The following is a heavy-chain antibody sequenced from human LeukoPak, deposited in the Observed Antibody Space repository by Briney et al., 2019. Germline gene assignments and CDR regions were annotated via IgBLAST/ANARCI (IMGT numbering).Heavy chain of an antibody. CDR3: AREGSGRTAYNDGLDV. Sequence: PGGSLRLSCAASGFTFSSSAMSWVRQAPGKGLEWVAAISNTGRLSYCADSVNGRFTISRDNSKNTLYLQLNSLRAEDTAVYYCAREGSGRTAYNDGLDVWGQGTMVTVSS. D-gene: IGHD3-10*01. CDR2: ISNTGRLS. CDR1: GFTFSSSA. J-gene: IGHJ3*01. V-gene: IGHV3-23*01.